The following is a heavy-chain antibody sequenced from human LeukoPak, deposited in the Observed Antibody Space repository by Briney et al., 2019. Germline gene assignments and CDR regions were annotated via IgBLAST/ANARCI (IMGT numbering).Heavy chain of an antibody. D-gene: IGHD3-22*01. CDR2: ISNDGGYN. V-gene: IGHV3-30*04. CDR1: GFTFSDYA. CDR3: ARAGRRDSSAYYYGY. J-gene: IGHJ4*02. Sequence: PGGSLRPSCAASGFTFSDYAMHWVRQAPGKGLEWVAVISNDGGYNYYVDSVKGRFTISRDNSKNTLSVQMNSLRAEDTAMYYCARAGRRDSSAYYYGYWGQGTLVTVSS.